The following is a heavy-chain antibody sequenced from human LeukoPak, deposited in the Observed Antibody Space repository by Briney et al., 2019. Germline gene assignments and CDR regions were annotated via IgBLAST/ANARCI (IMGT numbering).Heavy chain of an antibody. CDR3: ARDPGSRYFDWLLQYYFDY. CDR1: GYTFTGYY. Sequence: ASVKVSCKASGYTFTGYYMHWVRQAPGQGLEWMGWINPNSGGTNYAQKFQGRVTMTRDTSISTAYMELSRLRSDDTAMYYCARDPGSRYFDWLLQYYFDYWGQGTLVAVSS. CDR2: INPNSGGT. V-gene: IGHV1-2*02. D-gene: IGHD3-9*01. J-gene: IGHJ4*02.